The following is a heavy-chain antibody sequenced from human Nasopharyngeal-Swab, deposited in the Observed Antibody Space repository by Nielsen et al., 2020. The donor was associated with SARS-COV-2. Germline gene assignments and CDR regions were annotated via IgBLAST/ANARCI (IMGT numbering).Heavy chain of an antibody. J-gene: IGHJ5*02. CDR2: IYYRGST. Sequence: RQAPGKGLEWIGSIYYRGSTYFNPSLESRVTISVDTSKDQFSLKLSSVTAADTAVYYCAADSTQRLVLKRTSFDPWGQGTRVTVSS. D-gene: IGHD6-19*01. CDR3: AADSTQRLVLKRTSFDP. V-gene: IGHV4-39*01.